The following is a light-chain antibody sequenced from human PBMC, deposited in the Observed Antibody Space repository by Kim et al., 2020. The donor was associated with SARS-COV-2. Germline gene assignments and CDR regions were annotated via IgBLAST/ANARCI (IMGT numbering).Light chain of an antibody. Sequence: RATITCKSSQSVSARSNNKNYLAWYQQKPGQPPKLLVYWASTRESGVPDRFSGSGSGTDFTLTISSLQAEDVAVYYCQQYYTTPPTFGGGTKLEI. CDR2: WAS. CDR3: QQYYTTPPT. CDR1: QSVSARSNNKNY. V-gene: IGKV4-1*01. J-gene: IGKJ4*01.